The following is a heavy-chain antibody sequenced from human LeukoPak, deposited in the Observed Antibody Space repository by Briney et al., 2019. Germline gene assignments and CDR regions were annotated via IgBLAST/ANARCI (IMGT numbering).Heavy chain of an antibody. Sequence: PGRSLRLSCTASGFTFGYYAMSWVRQPPGKGLEGVGFMRTKAYGGTTEYAASVKGRFTISRDDSKSIAYLQMNSLKTEDTAVYYCTRDLSPTYYADTSGYYRDLYDYWGQGTLVTVSS. J-gene: IGHJ4*02. D-gene: IGHD3-22*01. CDR2: MRTKAYGGTT. CDR1: GFTFGYYA. V-gene: IGHV3-49*04. CDR3: TRDLSPTYYADTSGYYRDLYDY.